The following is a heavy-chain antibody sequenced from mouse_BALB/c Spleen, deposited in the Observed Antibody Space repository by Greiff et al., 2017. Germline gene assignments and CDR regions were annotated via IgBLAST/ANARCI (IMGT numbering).Heavy chain of an antibody. V-gene: IGHV1S22*01. D-gene: IGHD2-14*01. Sequence: LQQPGSELVRPGASVKLSCKASGYTFTSYWMHWVKQRHGQGLEWIGNIYPGSVSTNYDEKFKSKGTLTVDTSSSTAYMHLSSLTSEDSAVYYCTRERYGGAMDYWGQGTSVTVSS. CDR2: IYPGSVST. J-gene: IGHJ4*01. CDR1: GYTFTSYW. CDR3: TRERYGGAMDY.